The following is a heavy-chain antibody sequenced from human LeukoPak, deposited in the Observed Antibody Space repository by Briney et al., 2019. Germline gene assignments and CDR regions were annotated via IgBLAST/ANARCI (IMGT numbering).Heavy chain of an antibody. J-gene: IGHJ4*02. CDR3: ALSGWYSDY. V-gene: IGHV4-39*01. CDR2: IYYSGST. Sequence: PSETLSLTCTVSGGSISSSSYYWGWIRQPPGKGLEWIGSIYYSGSTYYNPSLKSRVTISVDTSKNQFSLKLSSVTAADTAVYYCALSGWYSDYWGQGTLVTVSS. D-gene: IGHD6-19*01. CDR1: GGSISSSSYY.